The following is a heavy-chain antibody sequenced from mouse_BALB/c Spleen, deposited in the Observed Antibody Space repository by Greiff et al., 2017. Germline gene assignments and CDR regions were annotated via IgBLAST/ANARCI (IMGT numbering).Heavy chain of an antibody. D-gene: IGHD1-1*02. J-gene: IGHJ2*01. CDR2: INPSNGRT. CDR1: GYTFTSYW. V-gene: IGHV1S81*02. CDR3: ARGGNSYYFDY. Sequence: QVQLQQPGAELVKPGASVKLSCKASGYTFTSYWMHWVKQRPGQGLEWIGEINPSNGRTNYNEKFKSKATLTVDKSSSTAYMQLSSLTSEDSAVYYCARGGNSYYFDYWGQGTTLTVSS.